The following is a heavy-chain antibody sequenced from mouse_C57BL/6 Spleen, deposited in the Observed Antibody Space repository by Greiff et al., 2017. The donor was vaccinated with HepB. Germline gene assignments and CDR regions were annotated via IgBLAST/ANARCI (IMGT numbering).Heavy chain of an antibody. CDR2: ISYDGSN. CDR3: AREYDYSNYLYYAMDY. J-gene: IGHJ4*01. D-gene: IGHD2-5*01. Sequence: EVKLEESGPGLVKPSQSLSLTCSVTGYSITSGYYWNWIRQFPGNKLEWMGYISYDGSNNYNPSLKNRISITRDTSKNQFFLKLNAVTTEDTATYYGAREYDYSNYLYYAMDYWGQGTSVTVSS. CDR1: GYSITSGYY. V-gene: IGHV3-6*01.